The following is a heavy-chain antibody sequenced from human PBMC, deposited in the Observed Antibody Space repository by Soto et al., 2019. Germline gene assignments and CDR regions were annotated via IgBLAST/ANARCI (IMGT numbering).Heavy chain of an antibody. D-gene: IGHD6-6*01. Sequence: QVQLVQSGAEVKKPGSSVTVSCKASGGTFGNSAISWVRQAPGQGLEWMGGIIPNFPTPDYAQKFQGRVTITADESTTTAYRDLTSLTAADTAFYYRARDKARQHLGGNYSCGIAVWGQGNTVTVSS. CDR2: IIPNFPTP. V-gene: IGHV1-69*12. CDR1: GGTFGNSA. CDR3: ARDKARQHLGGNYSCGIAV. J-gene: IGHJ6*02.